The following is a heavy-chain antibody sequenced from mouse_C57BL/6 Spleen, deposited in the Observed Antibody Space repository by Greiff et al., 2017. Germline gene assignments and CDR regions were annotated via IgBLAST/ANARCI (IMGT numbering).Heavy chain of an antibody. V-gene: IGHV5-6*01. Sequence: EVKLMESGGDLVKPGGSLKLSCAASGFTFSSYGMSWVRQTPDKRLEWVATISSGGSYTYYPDSVKGRFTISRDNAKNTLYLQMSSLKSEDTAMYYCARHGGLEGYYFDYWGQGTTLTVSS. J-gene: IGHJ2*01. CDR1: GFTFSSYG. CDR3: ARHGGLEGYYFDY. CDR2: ISSGGSYT. D-gene: IGHD3-3*01.